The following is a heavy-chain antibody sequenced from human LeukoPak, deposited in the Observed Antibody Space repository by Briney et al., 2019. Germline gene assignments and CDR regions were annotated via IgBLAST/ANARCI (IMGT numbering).Heavy chain of an antibody. CDR2: ISYDGSNK. CDR3: AKDKSHIAEAGTAPTDY. CDR1: GFTFSSYA. Sequence: PGGSMRLSCAASGFTFSSYAMHWVRQAPGKGLEWVAVISYDGSNKYYADSVKGRFTISRDNSKNTLYLQMNSLRAEDTAVYYCAKDKSHIAEAGTAPTDYWGQGTLVTVSS. D-gene: IGHD6-19*01. V-gene: IGHV3-30-3*01. J-gene: IGHJ4*02.